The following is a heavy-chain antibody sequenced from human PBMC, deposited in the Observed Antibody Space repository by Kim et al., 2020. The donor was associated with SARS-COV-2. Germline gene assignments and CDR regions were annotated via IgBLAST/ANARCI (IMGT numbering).Heavy chain of an antibody. CDR1: GFTFSSYE. J-gene: IGHJ4*02. CDR2: ISSSGSTI. D-gene: IGHD3-3*01. CDR3: AREPPLRYYDFWSGYITEEYYFDY. Sequence: GGSLRLSCAASGFTFSSYEMNWVRQAPGKGLEWVSYISSSGSTIYYADSVKGRLTISRDNAKNSLYLQMNSLRAEDTAVYYCAREPPLRYYDFWSGYITEEYYFDYWGQGTLVTVSS. V-gene: IGHV3-48*03.